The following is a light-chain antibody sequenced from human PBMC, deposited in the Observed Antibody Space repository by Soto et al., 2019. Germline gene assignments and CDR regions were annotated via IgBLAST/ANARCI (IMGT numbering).Light chain of an antibody. CDR2: EVS. CDR3: CSYAGSSTFVV. V-gene: IGLV2-23*02. CDR1: SSDVGSYNL. J-gene: IGLJ2*01. Sequence: QSVLTQPASVSGSPGQSITISCTGTSSDVGSYNLVSWYQQHPGKAPKLMIYEVSKRPSGVSKRFSGSKSGNTASLTISGLQAEDEADYYCCSYAGSSTFVVFGGGTQLTVL.